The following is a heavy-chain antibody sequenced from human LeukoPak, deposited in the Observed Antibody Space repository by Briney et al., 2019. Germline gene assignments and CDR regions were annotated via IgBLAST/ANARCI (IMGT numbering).Heavy chain of an antibody. CDR3: AKALGGDQPPRNDAFDV. CDR1: GFTFTNYA. V-gene: IGHV3-23*01. CDR2: ISGRGGST. J-gene: IGHJ3*01. D-gene: IGHD2-21*02. Sequence: PGGSLRLSCAASGFTFTNYAMSWVRQAPGKGLEWVSAISGRGGSTYYADSLKGRFTISRDNSQNMFYLQMNSLRVEDAAVYFCAKALGGDQPPRNDAFDVWGQGTMVTVS.